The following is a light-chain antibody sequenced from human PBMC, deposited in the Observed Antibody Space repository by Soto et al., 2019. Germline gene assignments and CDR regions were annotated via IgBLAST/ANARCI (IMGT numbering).Light chain of an antibody. CDR3: MQALQTPAT. CDR2: LGS. J-gene: IGKJ1*01. CDR1: QSLLHSNGYNY. V-gene: IGKV2-28*01. Sequence: DLVMTQSPLSLPVTPGEPASISYRSSQSLLHSNGYNYLDWYLQKPGQSPQLLIYLGSNRASGVPDRFSGSGSGTDFTLKISRVEAEDVGVYYCMQALQTPATFGQGTKVEIK.